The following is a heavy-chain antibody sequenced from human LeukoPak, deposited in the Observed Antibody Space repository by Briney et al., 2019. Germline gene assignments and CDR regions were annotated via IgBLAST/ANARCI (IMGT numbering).Heavy chain of an antibody. D-gene: IGHD6-13*01. J-gene: IGHJ4*02. CDR3: ARDFSTTWPFDY. CDR2: IYTSGST. CDR1: GGSISSGSYY. V-gene: IGHV4-61*02. Sequence: SETLSLTCTVSGGSISSGSYYWRWIRQPAGKGLEWIGRIYTSGSTNYNPSLKSRVTISLDTSKNQFSLKLSSVTAADTAVYYCARDFSTTWPFDYWGQGTLVTVSS.